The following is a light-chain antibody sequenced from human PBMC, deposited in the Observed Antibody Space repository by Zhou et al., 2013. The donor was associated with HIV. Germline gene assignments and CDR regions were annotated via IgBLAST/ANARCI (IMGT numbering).Light chain of an antibody. J-gene: IGKJ2*04. CDR1: QSVDSSY. Sequence: EIVMTQSPATLSVSPGERATLSCRASQSVDSSYLTWYQQKPGQAPRLLIYGASSRATGIPDRFSGSGSGTDFTLTISRLEPEDFAVYYCQQYGSSPMCSFGQGTKLEIK. CDR3: QQYGSSPMCS. V-gene: IGKV3-20*01. CDR2: GAS.